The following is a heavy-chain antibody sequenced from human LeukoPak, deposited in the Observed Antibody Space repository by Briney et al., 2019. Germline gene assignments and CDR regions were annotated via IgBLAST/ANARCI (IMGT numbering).Heavy chain of an antibody. CDR3: ARARSEAGTDY. J-gene: IGHJ4*02. CDR1: GYTFTSYY. V-gene: IGHV1-46*01. Sequence: ASVKVSCKASGYTFTSYYIHWVRQAPGQGLEWMGIIIPSGGSTSYAQKFQGRVTLTRDTSTNTVYMELSSLRSEDTAVYYCARARSEAGTDYWGQGTLVTVSS. CDR2: IIPSGGST.